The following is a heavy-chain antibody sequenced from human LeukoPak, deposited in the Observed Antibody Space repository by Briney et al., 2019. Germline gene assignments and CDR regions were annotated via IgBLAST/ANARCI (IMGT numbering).Heavy chain of an antibody. CDR2: ISSNGGST. D-gene: IGHD6-19*01. Sequence: GGSLRLSCAASGFTFSSYAMHWVRQAPGKGLEYVSAISSNGGSTYYANSVKGRFTISRDNSKNTLYLQVNRLRAEDTAVYCCAKDGVAVAGGWFDPWGQGTLVTVSS. CDR3: AKDGVAVAGGWFDP. CDR1: GFTFSSYA. J-gene: IGHJ5*02. V-gene: IGHV3-64*01.